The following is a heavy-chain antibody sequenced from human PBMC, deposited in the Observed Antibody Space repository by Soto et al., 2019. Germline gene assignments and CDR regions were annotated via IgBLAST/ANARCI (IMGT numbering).Heavy chain of an antibody. CDR2: FDPEDGET. J-gene: IGHJ4*02. V-gene: IGHV1-24*01. D-gene: IGHD3-3*01. Sequence: ASVKVSCKVSGYTLTELSMHWVRQAPGKGLEWMGGFDPEDGETIYAQKFQGRVTMTEDTSTDTAYMELSSLRSEDTAVYYCATARRFLDCPDFDYWGQGTLVTVSS. CDR1: GYTLTELS. CDR3: ATARRFLDCPDFDY.